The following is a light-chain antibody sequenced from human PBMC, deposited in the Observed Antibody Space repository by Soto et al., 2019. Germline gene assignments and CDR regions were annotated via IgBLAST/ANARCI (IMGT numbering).Light chain of an antibody. J-gene: IGKJ2*01. V-gene: IGKV3-11*01. Sequence: EIVLTQSPDTPSLSPGEGATLSCRASHDVSVSLVWYRQRPGQSPRLLIHDASNRATGISARFSGSGSGTDFTLTIGSLEPEESALYYCQQRASWPYTSGQGTKVDIK. CDR3: QQRASWPYT. CDR1: HDVSVS. CDR2: DAS.